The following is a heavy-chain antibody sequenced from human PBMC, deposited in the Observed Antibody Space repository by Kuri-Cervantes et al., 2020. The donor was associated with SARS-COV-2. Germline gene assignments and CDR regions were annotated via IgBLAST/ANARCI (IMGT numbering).Heavy chain of an antibody. CDR3: TRNEGGLHSASGY. D-gene: IGHD6-19*01. J-gene: IGHJ4*02. Sequence: GESLKISCVASGFTFSTFAMTWVRQAPGKELEWVSTISASGLSTYYADSLQGRFTISRDNSQNTVELHMSSLRAEDAAMYFCTRNEGGLHSASGYWGQGTLVTVSS. V-gene: IGHV3-23*01. CDR2: ISASGLST. CDR1: GFTFSTFA.